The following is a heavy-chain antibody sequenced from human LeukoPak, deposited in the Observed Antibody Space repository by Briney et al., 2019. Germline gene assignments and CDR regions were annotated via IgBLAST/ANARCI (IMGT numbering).Heavy chain of an antibody. CDR3: ARESGGDWGYFDD. V-gene: IGHV3-23*01. CDR1: GFTFSNKA. J-gene: IGHJ4*02. CDR2: TTQSGESS. Sequence: GGSLRLSCVASGFTFSNKAMSWVRQAPGMGLEWVTSTTQSGESSGYANSVKGRFTISRDNSKNTLFLQMDSLRVEDTAIYYCARESGGDWGYFDDWGQGTLVTVSS. D-gene: IGHD2-21*02.